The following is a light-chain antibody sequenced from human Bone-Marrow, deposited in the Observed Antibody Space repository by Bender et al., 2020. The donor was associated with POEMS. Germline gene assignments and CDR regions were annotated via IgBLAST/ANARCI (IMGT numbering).Light chain of an antibody. Sequence: QSVLTQPPSVSGTPGQRVTISCTGSSSNIGAGYDVHWYQQLPGTAPKLLIYGNSNRPSGVPDRFTGSKSDTSASLAIAGLQAEDEADYYCASGDASLSGLVFGGGTELTVL. CDR1: SSNIGAGYD. CDR3: ASGDASLSGLV. J-gene: IGLJ2*01. V-gene: IGLV1-40*01. CDR2: GNS.